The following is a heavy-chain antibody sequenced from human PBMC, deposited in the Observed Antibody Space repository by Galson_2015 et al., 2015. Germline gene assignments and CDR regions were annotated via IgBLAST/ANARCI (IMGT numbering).Heavy chain of an antibody. Sequence: SLRLSCAASGFTFSSSGMSWVRQAPGKGLEWDSAIGGSGESTYYADSVKGRFTISRDNSKSTLYLQMNSLRAEDTAVYYCARRYYSGGDCYNCFDYWGQGTLVAVSS. CDR2: IGGSGEST. V-gene: IGHV3-23*01. J-gene: IGHJ4*02. CDR3: ARRYYSGGDCYNCFDY. CDR1: GFTFSSSG. D-gene: IGHD2-15*01.